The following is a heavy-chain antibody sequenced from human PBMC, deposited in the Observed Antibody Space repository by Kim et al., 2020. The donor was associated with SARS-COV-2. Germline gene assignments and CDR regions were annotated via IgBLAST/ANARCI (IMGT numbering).Heavy chain of an antibody. J-gene: IGHJ6*02. V-gene: IGHV1-58*01. CDR2: IVVGSGNT. Sequence: SVKVSCKASGFTFTSSAVQWVRQARGQRLEWIGWIVVGSGNTNYAQKFQERVTITRDMSTSTAYMELSSLRSEDTAVYYCAADPLGLLSHYYYGMDVWGQGTTVTVSS. CDR1: GFTFTSSA. D-gene: IGHD2-21*02. CDR3: AADPLGLLSHYYYGMDV.